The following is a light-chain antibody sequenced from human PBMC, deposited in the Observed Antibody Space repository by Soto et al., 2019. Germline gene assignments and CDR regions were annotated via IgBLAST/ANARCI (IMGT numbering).Light chain of an antibody. Sequence: EIVMTQSPATLSVSPGERATLSCRASQSVSSNLAWYQQKPGQAPRLLIYGASTRATGIPARFSGSGSGTEFTLTISSLQSEDFAVYYCQKYNNSWTIGQGTKVDIK. CDR3: QKYNNSWT. CDR2: GAS. J-gene: IGKJ1*01. CDR1: QSVSSN. V-gene: IGKV3-15*01.